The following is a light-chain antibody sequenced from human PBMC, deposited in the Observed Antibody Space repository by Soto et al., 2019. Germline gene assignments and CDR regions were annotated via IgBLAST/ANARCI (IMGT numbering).Light chain of an antibody. Sequence: QSVLTQPPSASGAPGQTVTISCTGSSSNIGAPYDVHWYQHLPGTAPKLLIYGGSNRPSGVPDRFSGSRSGTSASLDITGLQAEDEAAYFCQSYDMSLNNYVFGTGTKVTVL. J-gene: IGLJ1*01. CDR2: GGS. V-gene: IGLV1-40*01. CDR3: QSYDMSLNNYV. CDR1: SSNIGAPYD.